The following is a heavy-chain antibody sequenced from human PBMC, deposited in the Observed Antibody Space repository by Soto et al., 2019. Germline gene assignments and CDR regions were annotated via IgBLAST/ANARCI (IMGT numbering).Heavy chain of an antibody. Sequence: ASVKVSCKASGYSFPTDLITWVRQAPGQGLEWMGCISPSNGNTNYAQNFQGRVTLTVDISTTTAYMELRSLRSADTAVYFCATDIGISRCWWFATRGQGTLVTVSS. CDR1: GYSFPTDL. CDR2: ISPSNGNT. V-gene: IGHV1-18*04. J-gene: IGHJ5*02. CDR3: ATDIGISRCWWFAT. D-gene: IGHD1-20*01.